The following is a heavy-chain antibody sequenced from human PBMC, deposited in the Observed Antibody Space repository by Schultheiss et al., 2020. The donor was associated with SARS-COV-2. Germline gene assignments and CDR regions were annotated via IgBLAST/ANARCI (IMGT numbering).Heavy chain of an antibody. CDR1: GGSISPYY. J-gene: IGHJ5*02. V-gene: IGHV4-59*08. CDR3: ARGFWGDWFDP. Sequence: SETLSLTCTVSGGSISPYYWSWIRQPPGKGLEWIGYMYYSGTTTYTPSLRSRVTISVDMSKNHFSLQLTSVTAADTAVYYCARGFWGDWFDPWGQGTLVTVSS. D-gene: IGHD3-16*01. CDR2: MYYSGTT.